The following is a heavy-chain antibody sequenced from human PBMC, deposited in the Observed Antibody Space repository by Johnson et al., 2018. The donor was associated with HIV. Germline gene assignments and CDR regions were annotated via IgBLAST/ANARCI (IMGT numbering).Heavy chain of an antibody. D-gene: IGHD4-11*01. CDR3: ARGVKQQLRVVDAFGI. Sequence: VQLVESGGGLVQPGGSLRLSCAASGFTFSSYDMHWVRQATGKGLEWVSAIGTAGDTYYPGSVKGRFTISRDNSKNTLYLQMNSLRAEDTAVYYWARGVKQQLRVVDAFGIWGQGTMVTVSS. V-gene: IGHV3-13*01. J-gene: IGHJ3*02. CDR1: GFTFSSYD. CDR2: IGTAGDT.